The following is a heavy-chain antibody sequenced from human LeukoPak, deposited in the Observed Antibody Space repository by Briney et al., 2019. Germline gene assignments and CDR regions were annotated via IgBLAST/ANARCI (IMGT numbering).Heavy chain of an antibody. D-gene: IGHD3-22*01. CDR3: ARGRDSSGYYYVPDFDY. J-gene: IGHJ4*02. CDR1: GFTFSSYG. Sequence: PGGSLRLSCAASGFTFSSYGMHWVRQAPGKGLERVAVIWYDGSNKYYADSVKGRFTISRDNSKNTLYLQMNSLRAEDTAVYYCARGRDSSGYYYVPDFDYWGQGTLVTVSS. CDR2: IWYDGSNK. V-gene: IGHV3-33*01.